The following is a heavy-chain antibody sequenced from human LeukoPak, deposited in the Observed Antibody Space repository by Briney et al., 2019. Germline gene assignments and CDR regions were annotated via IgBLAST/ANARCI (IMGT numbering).Heavy chain of an antibody. CDR2: ISGSSGST. Sequence: GGSLRLSCAASGFTFSSYAMNWVRQAPGKGLEWVSAISGSSGSTYYADSVKGRFTISRDNSKNTLYLQMNSLRAEDTAVYYCAKGKDDSSGWYFFYWGQGTLVTVSS. CDR3: AKGKDDSSGWYFFY. D-gene: IGHD6-19*01. V-gene: IGHV3-23*01. CDR1: GFTFSSYA. J-gene: IGHJ4*02.